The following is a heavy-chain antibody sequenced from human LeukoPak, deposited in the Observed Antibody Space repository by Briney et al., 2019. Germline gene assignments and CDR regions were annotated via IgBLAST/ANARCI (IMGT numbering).Heavy chain of an antibody. CDR1: GFTFSIYW. CDR3: ARVDSGYDSVDY. J-gene: IGHJ4*02. D-gene: IGHD5-12*01. V-gene: IGHV3-7*03. Sequence: GGSLRLSCAASGFTFSIYWMSWDRQALGEGLEWDANIKQEGSEKYYVDSVKGRFTISRDNAKNSLYLQMNSLRAEDTAVYYCARVDSGYDSVDYWGQGTLVTVSS. CDR2: IKQEGSEK.